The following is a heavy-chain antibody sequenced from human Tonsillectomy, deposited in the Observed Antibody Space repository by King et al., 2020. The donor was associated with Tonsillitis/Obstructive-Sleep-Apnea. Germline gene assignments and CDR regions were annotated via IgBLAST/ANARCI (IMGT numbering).Heavy chain of an antibody. D-gene: IGHD1-20*01. V-gene: IGHV3-66*01. J-gene: IGHJ5*02. Sequence: VQLVESGGGLVQPGGSLRLSCAASGFTVSSNYMSWVRQAPGKGLEWVSVFYSGGSSHYADSVKGRFSISRDNSKNTLYLQMNSLRAEDTAVYYCARNNWVSFNWFDPWGQGTLVTVSS. CDR1: GFTVSSNY. CDR3: ARNNWVSFNWFDP. CDR2: FYSGGSS.